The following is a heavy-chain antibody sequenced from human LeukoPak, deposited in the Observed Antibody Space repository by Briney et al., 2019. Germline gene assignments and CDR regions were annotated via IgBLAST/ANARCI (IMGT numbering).Heavy chain of an antibody. D-gene: IGHD3-10*01. J-gene: IGHJ4*02. Sequence: SETLSLTCTVSGGSISSSSYYWGWIRQPPGKGLEWIGSIYYSGSTYYNPSLKSRVTISVDTSKNQFSLKLSSVTAADTAVYYCARRRGPIGSGRSLFYFDYWGQGTLVTVSS. CDR2: IYYSGST. CDR3: ARRRGPIGSGRSLFYFDY. V-gene: IGHV4-39*07. CDR1: GGSISSSSYY.